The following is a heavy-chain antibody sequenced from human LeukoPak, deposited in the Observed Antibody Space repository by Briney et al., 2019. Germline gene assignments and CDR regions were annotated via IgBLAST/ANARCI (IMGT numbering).Heavy chain of an antibody. CDR2: IGTSTSYI. V-gene: IGHV3-21*04. Sequence: PGGSLRLSCAASGFTFSTYIMNWVRQTPGKGLEWVSSIGTSTSYIYYADAVKGRFTISRDNAKNSLYLEMNSLRAEDTAVYYCAKENWVYNWKYDSSGSGINYWGQGTLVTVSS. CDR3: AKENWVYNWKYDSSGSGINY. J-gene: IGHJ4*02. D-gene: IGHD3-22*01. CDR1: GFTFSTYI.